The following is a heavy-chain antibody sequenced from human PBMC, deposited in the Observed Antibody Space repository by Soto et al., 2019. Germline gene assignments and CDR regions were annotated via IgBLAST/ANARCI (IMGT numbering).Heavy chain of an antibody. J-gene: IGHJ4*02. D-gene: IGHD1-1*01. Sequence: SGPTLVNPTETLTLTCTFSGFSFTTTRMGVGWTRQPPGKALEWLAVIYWGGESRYNPLLRRRLTLTEDTSKNQVVLTMTNMDPKATATYYCAHRASTGTTSYFDSWGQGMPVTVSS. CDR1: GFSFTTTRMG. CDR3: AHRASTGTTSYFDS. V-gene: IGHV2-5*02. CDR2: IYWGGES.